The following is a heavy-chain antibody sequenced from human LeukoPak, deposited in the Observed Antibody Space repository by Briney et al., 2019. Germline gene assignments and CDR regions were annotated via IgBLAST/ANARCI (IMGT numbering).Heavy chain of an antibody. Sequence: SETLSLTWTVSGGSVSSGSYYWSWIRQPPGKGLEWIGYIYYSGSTNYNPSLKSRVTISVDTSKNQFSLKLSSVTAADTAVYYCARGGNYANPADYWGQGTLVTVSS. V-gene: IGHV4-61*01. J-gene: IGHJ4*02. CDR3: ARGGNYANPADY. CDR1: GGSVSSGSYY. D-gene: IGHD1-7*01. CDR2: IYYSGST.